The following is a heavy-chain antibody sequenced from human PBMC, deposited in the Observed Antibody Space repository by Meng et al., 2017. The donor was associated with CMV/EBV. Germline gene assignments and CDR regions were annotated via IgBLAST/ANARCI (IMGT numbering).Heavy chain of an antibody. CDR1: CYTFTSYY. J-gene: IGHJ4*02. Sequence: QVTVVQAGAEVKKPGPSVKVSCKASCYTFTSYYKHGVRQAPGQGLGWMGIISPSGGRTSYAQKFQGRVTMTRDTSTSTVYMELSSLRSEDTAVYYCAREFDGYTFDYWGQGTLVTVSS. D-gene: IGHD5-24*01. CDR2: ISPSGGRT. V-gene: IGHV1-46*01. CDR3: AREFDGYTFDY.